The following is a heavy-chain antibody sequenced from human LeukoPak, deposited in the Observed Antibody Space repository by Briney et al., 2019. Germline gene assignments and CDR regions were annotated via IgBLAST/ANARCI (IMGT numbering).Heavy chain of an antibody. Sequence: GGSLRLSCAASGFTFTKYWMTWVRQAPGKGLEWVGNIKQDGSDKNYMDSVKGRFTISRDNTKNSVYLQMSSLRAEDTAVYYCARTVVTREDAFDIWGQGTMVTVSS. CDR3: ARTVVTREDAFDI. V-gene: IGHV3-7*01. J-gene: IGHJ3*02. D-gene: IGHD4-23*01. CDR1: GFTFTKYW. CDR2: IKQDGSDK.